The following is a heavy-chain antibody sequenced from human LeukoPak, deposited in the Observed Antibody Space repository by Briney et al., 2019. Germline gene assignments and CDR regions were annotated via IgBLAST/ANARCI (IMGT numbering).Heavy chain of an antibody. CDR3: AKEVYGDSTGGRFQN. J-gene: IGHJ1*01. CDR1: GFIFSSNA. CDR2: LSSSGEST. V-gene: IGHV3-23*01. Sequence: GGSLRLSCAASGFIFSSNAMSWVRQAPGKGLEWVAALSSSGESTYYADSVKGRFTISRDNSKNTLYLQMNSLRAEDTAVYYCAKEVYGDSTGGRFQNWGQGTLVTVSS. D-gene: IGHD4-17*01.